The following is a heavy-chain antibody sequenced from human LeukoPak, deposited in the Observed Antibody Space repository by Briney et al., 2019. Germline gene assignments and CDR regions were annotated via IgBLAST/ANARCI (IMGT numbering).Heavy chain of an antibody. Sequence: ASVKVSCKTSGYAFSNYGISWVRQAPGQGLEWMGWITAYNGNRLYAQRFQGRITLTTDTSTSTSYMELRSLEYDDTAIYYCARDNDKVVDHWGQGTLVTVSS. V-gene: IGHV1-18*01. CDR3: ARDNDKVVDH. J-gene: IGHJ4*01. CDR1: GYAFSNYG. CDR2: ITAYNGNR. D-gene: IGHD1-1*01.